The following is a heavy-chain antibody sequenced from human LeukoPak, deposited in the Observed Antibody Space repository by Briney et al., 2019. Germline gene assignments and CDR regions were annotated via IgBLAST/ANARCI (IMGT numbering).Heavy chain of an antibody. CDR2: ISAYNGNT. J-gene: IGHJ4*02. D-gene: IGHD3-10*01. CDR3: ARDRRAMVRGVIPFDY. V-gene: IGHV1-18*01. Sequence: ASVKVSCKASGYTFTSYGISWVRQAPGQGLEWMGWISAYNGNTNYARKLQGRVTMTTDTSTSTAYMELRSLRSDDTAVYYCARDRRAMVRGVIPFDYWGQGTLVTVSS. CDR1: GYTFTSYG.